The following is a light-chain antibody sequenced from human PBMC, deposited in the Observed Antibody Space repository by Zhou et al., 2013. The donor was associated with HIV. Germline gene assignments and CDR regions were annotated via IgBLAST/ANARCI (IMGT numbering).Light chain of an antibody. J-gene: IGKJ4*01. Sequence: EIVLTQSPGTLSLFPGERATLSCRASLSVSNYLGWYQQKPGQAPRLLIYDASYRAGGIPDRFSGSGSGTDFTLTISNLEPEDSAVYYCQQRTSWPLTFGGGTKVEIK. CDR3: QQRTSWPLT. V-gene: IGKV3-11*01. CDR1: LSVSNY. CDR2: DAS.